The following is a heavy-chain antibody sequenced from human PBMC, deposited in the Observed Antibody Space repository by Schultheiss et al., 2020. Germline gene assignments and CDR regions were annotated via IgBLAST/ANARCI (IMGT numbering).Heavy chain of an antibody. CDR2: IYYSGST. D-gene: IGHD6-13*01. Sequence: SQTLSLTCTVSGGSVSSGSYYWSWIRQPPGKGLEWIGYIYYSGSTYYNPSLKSRVTISVDTSKNQFSLKLSSVTAADTAVYYCARDCRYSSSWYEKGYYYYGMDVWGQGTTVTVSS. J-gene: IGHJ6*02. CDR1: GGSVSSGSYY. CDR3: ARDCRYSSSWYEKGYYYYGMDV. V-gene: IGHV4-61*01.